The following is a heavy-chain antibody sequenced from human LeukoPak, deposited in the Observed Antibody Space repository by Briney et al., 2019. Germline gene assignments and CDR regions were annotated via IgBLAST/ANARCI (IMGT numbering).Heavy chain of an antibody. V-gene: IGHV4-4*09. CDR1: GGSISSYY. D-gene: IGHD3-10*01. CDR3: ARHGYYYGSGSYFSGYYYYYMDV. Sequence: PSETLSLTCTVSGGSISSYYWSWIRQPPGKGLEWIGYIYTSGSTNYNPSLKSRVTISVDTSKNQFSLKLSSVTAADTAVYYCARHGYYYGSGSYFSGYYYYYMDVWGKGTTVTVSS. J-gene: IGHJ6*03. CDR2: IYTSGST.